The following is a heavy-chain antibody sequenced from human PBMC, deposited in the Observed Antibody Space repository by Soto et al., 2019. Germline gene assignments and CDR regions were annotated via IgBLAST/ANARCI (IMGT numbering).Heavy chain of an antibody. V-gene: IGHV3-23*01. J-gene: IGHJ3*02. CDR3: AKDNDFWSGYYEWGDAFDI. Sequence: EVQLLESGGGLVQPGGSLRLSCAASGFTFSSYAMSWVRQAPGKGLEWVSAISGSGGSTYYADSVKGRFTISRDNSKNTLYLQMNSLRAEDTAVYYCAKDNDFWSGYYEWGDAFDIWGQVTMVKASS. CDR1: GFTFSSYA. CDR2: ISGSGGST. D-gene: IGHD3-3*01.